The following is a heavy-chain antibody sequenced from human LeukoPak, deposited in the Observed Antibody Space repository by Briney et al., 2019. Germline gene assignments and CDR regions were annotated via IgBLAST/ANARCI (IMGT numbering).Heavy chain of an antibody. CDR2: IYPGDSDT. D-gene: IGHD3-22*01. V-gene: IGHV5-51*01. CDR3: ARLAGYYDSSGVDLYYFDY. CDR1: GYSFTSYW. J-gene: IGHJ4*02. Sequence: GESLKISCQGSGYSFTSYWLGWVRQMPGKGLEWMGSIYPGDSDTRYSPSFQGQVTISADKSISTAYLQWSSLKASDTAMYYCARLAGYYDSSGVDLYYFDYWGQGTLVTVSP.